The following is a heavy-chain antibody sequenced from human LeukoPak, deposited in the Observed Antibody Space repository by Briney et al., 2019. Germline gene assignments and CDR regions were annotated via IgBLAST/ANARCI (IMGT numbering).Heavy chain of an antibody. CDR3: ARGSGYGGLDY. J-gene: IGHJ4*02. CDR2: IYHSGST. CDR1: GGSISSGGYS. Sequence: SETLSLTCAVSGGSISSGGYSWSWIRQPPGKGLEWIGYIYHSGSTYYNPSLKSRVTISVDSSKNQYSLKLSSVTAADTAVYYCARGSGYGGLDYWGQGTLVTVSS. V-gene: IGHV4-30-2*01. D-gene: IGHD5-12*01.